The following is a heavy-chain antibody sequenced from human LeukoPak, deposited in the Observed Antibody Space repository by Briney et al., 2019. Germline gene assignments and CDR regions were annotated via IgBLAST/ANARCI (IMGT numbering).Heavy chain of an antibody. CDR2: ISYDGSNK. D-gene: IGHD3-10*01. V-gene: IGHV3-30-3*01. Sequence: GSLRLSCAASGFTFSSYAMHWVRQAPGKGLEWVAVISYDGSNKYYADSVKGRFTISRDNSKNTLYLQMNSLRAEDTAVYYCAREDYGSGSYPSYYFDYWGQGTLVTVSS. CDR1: GFTFSSYA. J-gene: IGHJ4*02. CDR3: AREDYGSGSYPSYYFDY.